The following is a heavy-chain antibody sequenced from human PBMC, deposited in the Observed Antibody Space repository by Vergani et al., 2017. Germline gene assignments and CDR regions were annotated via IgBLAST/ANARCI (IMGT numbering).Heavy chain of an antibody. CDR3: ARGDGEWWYNWFDP. V-gene: IGHV1-2*02. Sequence: QVQLVQSGAEVKKPGASVKVSCKASGYTFTSYGISWVRQAPGQGLEWMGWINPNSGGTNYAQKFQGRVTMTRDTSISTAYMELSRLRSDDTAVYYCARGDGEWWYNWFDPWGQGTLVTVSS. J-gene: IGHJ5*02. CDR2: INPNSGGT. D-gene: IGHD2-15*01. CDR1: GYTFTSYG.